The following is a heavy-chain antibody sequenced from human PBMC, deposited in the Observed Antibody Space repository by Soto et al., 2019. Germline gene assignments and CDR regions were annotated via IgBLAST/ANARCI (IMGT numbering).Heavy chain of an antibody. CDR3: ARDLVPEMATIGDFDL. D-gene: IGHD5-12*01. J-gene: IGHJ2*01. V-gene: IGHV3-33*01. Sequence: QVQLVESGGGVVQPGRSLRLSCAASGFTFSSYGMHWVRQAPGKGLEWVAVIWYDGSNKYYADSVKGRFTISRDNSKNTLYLQMNSLRAEDTAVYYCARDLVPEMATIGDFDLWGRGTLVTVSS. CDR2: IWYDGSNK. CDR1: GFTFSSYG.